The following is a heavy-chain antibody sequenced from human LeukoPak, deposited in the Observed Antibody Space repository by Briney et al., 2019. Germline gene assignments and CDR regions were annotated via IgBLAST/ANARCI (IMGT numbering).Heavy chain of an antibody. V-gene: IGHV3-23*01. CDR3: AKTEAPAAIRAGSDY. Sequence: SGGSLRLSCAASGFTFSSYAMIWVRQAPGRGLEWVSVISDTGVSTSYADSVKGRFTISRDNSNNTLYLQMNSLRAEDTAVYYCAKTEAPAAIRAGSDYWGQGTLVTVSS. J-gene: IGHJ4*02. CDR1: GFTFSSYA. D-gene: IGHD2-2*02. CDR2: ISDTGVST.